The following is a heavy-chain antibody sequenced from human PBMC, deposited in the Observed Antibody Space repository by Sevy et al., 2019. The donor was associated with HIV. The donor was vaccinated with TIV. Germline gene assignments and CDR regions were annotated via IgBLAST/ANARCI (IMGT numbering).Heavy chain of an antibody. Sequence: SETLSLTCAVSGGSISSGNWWSWVRQPPGKGLECIGEIYRSGSTNYNPSLKSRVTISVDKSKNQFSLKLSSVTAADTAVYYCAFGSPFWDASDIWGQGTMVTVSS. D-gene: IGHD3-10*01. J-gene: IGHJ3*02. CDR2: IYRSGST. V-gene: IGHV4-4*02. CDR3: AFGSPFWDASDI. CDR1: GGSISSGNW.